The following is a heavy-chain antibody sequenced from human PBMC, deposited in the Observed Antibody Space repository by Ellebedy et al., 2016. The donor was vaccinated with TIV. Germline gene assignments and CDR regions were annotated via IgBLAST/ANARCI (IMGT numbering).Heavy chain of an antibody. Sequence: GESLKISCAASGFTWVRQAPGKGLEWVSVIYSDGSTYYADSVKGRFIFSRDNSKNSLYLQMNSLRAEDTAVYYCASYGDYSYWGQGTLVSVSP. CDR3: ASYGDYSY. D-gene: IGHD4-17*01. CDR2: IYSDGST. CDR1: GFT. J-gene: IGHJ4*02. V-gene: IGHV3-66*01.